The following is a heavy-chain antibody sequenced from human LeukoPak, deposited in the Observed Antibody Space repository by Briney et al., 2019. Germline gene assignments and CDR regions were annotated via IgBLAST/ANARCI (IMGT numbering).Heavy chain of an antibody. D-gene: IGHD1-1*01. CDR1: GGSISSSSYY. Sequence: PSETLSLTCTVSGGSISSSSYYWSWIRQPPGKGLEWIGYAYHSGITNYNPSLKSRVTISVDTSESQFSLRLSSVTAADTAIYYCARHGGTFDPWGQGILVTVSS. CDR2: AYHSGIT. J-gene: IGHJ5*02. V-gene: IGHV4-61*01. CDR3: ARHGGTFDP.